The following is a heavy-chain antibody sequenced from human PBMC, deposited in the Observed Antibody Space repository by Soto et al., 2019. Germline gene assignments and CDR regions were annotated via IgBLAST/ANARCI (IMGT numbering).Heavy chain of an antibody. J-gene: IGHJ6*02. CDR3: AKDRSSWDDYYYYGMDV. Sequence: QVQLVESGGGVVQPGRSLRLSCAASGFTFSSYGMHWVRQAPGKGLEWVAVISYDGSNKYYADSVKGRFTISRDNSKNTLYLQRDSLRAEDTAVYYWAKDRSSWDDYYYYGMDVWGQGTTVTVSS. D-gene: IGHD6-13*01. V-gene: IGHV3-30*18. CDR1: GFTFSSYG. CDR2: ISYDGSNK.